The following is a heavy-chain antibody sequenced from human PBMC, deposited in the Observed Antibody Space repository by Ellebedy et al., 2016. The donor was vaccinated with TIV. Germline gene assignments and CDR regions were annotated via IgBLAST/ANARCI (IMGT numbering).Heavy chain of an antibody. J-gene: IGHJ4*02. CDR1: GFTFSTYS. CDR3: ARVRGSQSFDY. D-gene: IGHD1-26*01. Sequence: PGGSLRLSCAASGFTFSTYSMNWVRQAPGKGLEWVSYISSSGTTIYYADSVKGRFTISRDNAKNSLYLQMNSLRAEDTAVYYCARVRGSQSFDYWGQGTLVTVSS. V-gene: IGHV3-48*04. CDR2: ISSSGTTI.